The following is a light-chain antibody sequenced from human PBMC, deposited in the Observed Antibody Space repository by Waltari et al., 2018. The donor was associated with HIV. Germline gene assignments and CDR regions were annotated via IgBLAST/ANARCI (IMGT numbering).Light chain of an antibody. CDR1: SSNIGAGYD. Sequence: QSVLTQPPSVSGAPGQRVTISCTGSSSNIGAGYDVHWYTQLPGTAPKLLIYGNSNRPSGVPDRVSGSKSGTSASLAIPGLQAEYEADYYGQSYDSSLSGSVFGGWTKLTVL. CDR3: QSYDSSLSGSV. V-gene: IGLV1-40*01. J-gene: IGLJ2*01. CDR2: GNS.